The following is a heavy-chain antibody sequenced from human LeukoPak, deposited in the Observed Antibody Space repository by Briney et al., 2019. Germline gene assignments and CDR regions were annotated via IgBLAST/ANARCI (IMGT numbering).Heavy chain of an antibody. Sequence: SQTLSLTCAISGDSVSSNSAAWNWIRQSPSRGLEWLGGTYYRSKWYNDYAVSVKSRVTINPDTSKNQFSLQLNSVTPEDTAVYYCARALRYSSGWALDNWGQGTLVTVSS. CDR1: GDSVSSNSAA. CDR3: ARALRYSSGWALDN. J-gene: IGHJ4*02. V-gene: IGHV6-1*01. CDR2: TYYRSKWYN. D-gene: IGHD6-19*01.